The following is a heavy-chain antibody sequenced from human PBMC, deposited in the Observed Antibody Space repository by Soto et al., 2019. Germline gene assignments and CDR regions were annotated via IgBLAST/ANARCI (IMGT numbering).Heavy chain of an antibody. Sequence: ASVKVSCKASGYPFTSYDINWVRQATGQGLEWMGWMNPNSGNTGYAQKFQGRVTMTRNTSISTAYMELSSLRSEDTAVYYCARGLGSSSWPDHDAFDIWGQGTMVTVSS. V-gene: IGHV1-8*01. CDR2: MNPNSGNT. D-gene: IGHD6-13*01. CDR1: GYPFTSYD. CDR3: ARGLGSSSWPDHDAFDI. J-gene: IGHJ3*02.